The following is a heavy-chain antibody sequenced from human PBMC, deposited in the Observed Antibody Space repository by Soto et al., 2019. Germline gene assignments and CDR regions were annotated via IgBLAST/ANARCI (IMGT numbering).Heavy chain of an antibody. CDR2: IHSSEKS. V-gene: IGHV4-59*01. J-gene: IGHJ5*02. CDR1: GGAFRSYF. Sequence: QVRLQESGPQLVKPSATLSLTCTVSGGAFRSYFWSWIRQPPGKGLEWIGNIHSSEKSNYNPSFKSRVSMSIDPSKNQFSVRLTSVTAADTAVYFCARDDPFDPWGQGILVTVSS. CDR3: ARDDPFDP.